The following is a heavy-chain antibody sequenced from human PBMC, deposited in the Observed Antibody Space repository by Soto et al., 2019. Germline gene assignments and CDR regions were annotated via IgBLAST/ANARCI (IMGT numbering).Heavy chain of an antibody. D-gene: IGHD3-16*02. J-gene: IGHJ5*02. V-gene: IGHV1-18*01. CDR2: ISADNSNT. CDR3: ARFNVWGSYPLPRRWFDP. Sequence: ASVKVSCKASGYTFYRHSISWVRQAPGQGLEWMGRISADNSNTKYAQKFRGRVTMTTDTSTSTVYMELSSLRSDDTAVYYCARFNVWGSYPLPRRWFDPCGPGTLVTVSS. CDR1: GYTFYRHS.